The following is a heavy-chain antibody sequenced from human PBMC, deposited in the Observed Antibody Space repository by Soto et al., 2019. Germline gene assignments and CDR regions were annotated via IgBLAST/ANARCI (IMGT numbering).Heavy chain of an antibody. V-gene: IGHV4-39*01. D-gene: IGHD2-15*01. CDR2: VYYSGGT. J-gene: IGHJ4*02. CDR3: VRVVEAATRHPDFVS. CDR1: GESIDGSCSR. Sequence: SQTMSVDRRVGGESIDGSCSRCGGVRQPPGRGLEFLGSVYYSGGTYYNPSLKSRVTVSVDTSKNQVSLRVRSVTVAETAMYYCVRVVEAATRHPDFVSSGLGIVVTVSS.